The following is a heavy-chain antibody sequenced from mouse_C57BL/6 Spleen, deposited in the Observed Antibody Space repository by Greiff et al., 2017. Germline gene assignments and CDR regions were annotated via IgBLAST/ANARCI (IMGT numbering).Heavy chain of an antibody. D-gene: IGHD1-2*01. Sequence: VQLQQSGAELVRPGASVKLSCTASGFNFKDDYMHWVKQRPEQGLEWIGWIDPENGDTEYASKFQGKATITADTSSNTAYLQRSSLTSDDTSVYYCTTITTASYWGQGTLVTVSA. CDR2: IDPENGDT. V-gene: IGHV14-4*01. J-gene: IGHJ3*01. CDR3: TTITTASY. CDR1: GFNFKDDY.